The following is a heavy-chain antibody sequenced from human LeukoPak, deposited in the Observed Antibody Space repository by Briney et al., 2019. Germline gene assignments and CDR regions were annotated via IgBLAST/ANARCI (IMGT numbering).Heavy chain of an antibody. CDR1: GYTLTELS. V-gene: IGHV1-24*01. CDR3: ATEYPTILTGYWAFGY. CDR2: FDPEDGET. D-gene: IGHD3-9*01. J-gene: IGHJ4*02. Sequence: GASVKVSCKVSGYTLTELSMHWVRQAPGKGLEWMGGFDPEDGETIYAQKFQGRVTMTEDTSTDTAYMELSSLRSEDTAAYYRATEYPTILTGYWAFGYWGQGTLVTASS.